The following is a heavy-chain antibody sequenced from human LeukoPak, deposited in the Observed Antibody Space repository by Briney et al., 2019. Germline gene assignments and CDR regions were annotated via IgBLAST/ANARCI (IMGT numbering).Heavy chain of an antibody. CDR3: ARDPSTGAAAGPFDY. D-gene: IGHD6-13*01. CDR2: IKQDGSEK. J-gene: IGHJ4*02. CDR1: GFTFKNYW. Sequence: PGGSLRLSCAASGFTFKNYWMTWVRQAPGKGLEWVAHIKQDGSEKFYVDSVKGRFTISRDNAKNSLYLQMNSLRAEDTAVYYCARDPSTGAAAGPFDYWGQGTLVTVSS. V-gene: IGHV3-7*01.